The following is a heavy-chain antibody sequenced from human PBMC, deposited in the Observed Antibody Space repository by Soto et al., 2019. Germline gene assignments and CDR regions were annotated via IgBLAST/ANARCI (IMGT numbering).Heavy chain of an antibody. Sequence: ASVKVSCKASGYTFTSYGISWLRQAPGQGLEWMGWIRAYNGNTNYPQKLRGRVTMTTDTSTSTVYLELRSLRSEDTAVYYCAADRTYCGGDCYVDWGQGTQVTVSS. D-gene: IGHD2-21*02. CDR2: IRAYNGNT. CDR3: AADRTYCGGDCYVD. V-gene: IGHV1-18*01. CDR1: GYTFTSYG. J-gene: IGHJ4*02.